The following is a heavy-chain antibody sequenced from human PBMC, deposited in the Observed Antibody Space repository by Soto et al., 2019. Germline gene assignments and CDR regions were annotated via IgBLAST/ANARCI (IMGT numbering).Heavy chain of an antibody. CDR1: GYTFTSYA. CDR3: ARDLNKGLIDY. V-gene: IGHV1-18*01. Sequence: QVQLVQSGAEVKKPGASVKVSCKASGYTFTSYAISWVRQAPGQGLEWMGWISAYNGNTNYAQKLQGRVNLTTDTTTSPAYLEMRSLRSHDTAVYYCARDLNKGLIDYWGQGTLVTVSS. J-gene: IGHJ4*02. CDR2: ISAYNGNT.